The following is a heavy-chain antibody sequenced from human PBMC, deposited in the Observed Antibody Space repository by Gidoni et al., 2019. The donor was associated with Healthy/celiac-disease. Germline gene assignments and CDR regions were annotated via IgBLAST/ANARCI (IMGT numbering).Heavy chain of an antibody. V-gene: IGHV3-23*01. J-gene: IGHJ4*02. CDR1: GFPFSSYA. Sequence: VQLLESGGGLVQPVGSLRLSCAASGFPFSSYALSWVRQAPGKGLEWVYAISGSCGSTYYADYVKGRFTISRDNSKNTLYLQMNSLRAEDTAVYYCAKDLYSRWYFDYWGQGTLVTVSS. D-gene: IGHD6-13*01. CDR2: ISGSCGST. CDR3: AKDLYSRWYFDY.